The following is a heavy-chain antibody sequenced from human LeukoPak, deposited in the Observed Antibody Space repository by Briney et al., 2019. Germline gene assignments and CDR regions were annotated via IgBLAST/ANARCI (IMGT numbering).Heavy chain of an antibody. CDR1: GFTFSSYA. V-gene: IGHV3-23*01. CDR3: VFPIGVVVITGN. CDR2: ISGSGGST. Sequence: PGGSLRLSCAASGFTFSSYAMSWVRQAPGKGLEWVSAISGSGGSTYYADSVKGRFTISRDNSKNTLYLQMNSLRAEETAVYYCVFPIGVVVITGNWGQGTLVTVSS. D-gene: IGHD3-22*01. J-gene: IGHJ4*02.